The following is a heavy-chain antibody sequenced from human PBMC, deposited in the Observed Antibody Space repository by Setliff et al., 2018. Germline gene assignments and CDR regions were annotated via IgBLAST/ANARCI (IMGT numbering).Heavy chain of an antibody. D-gene: IGHD5-18*01. Sequence: PSETLSLTCTVSGGSISSGDYYWSWVRQPPGKGLEWIGYIYYSGSTYYNPSLKSRLTISVDTSKNQFSLKLSSVTAADTAVYYCAREDTAMATSGGYYYYYGMDVWGQGTTVTVSS. CDR1: GGSISSGDYY. V-gene: IGHV4-30-4*08. J-gene: IGHJ6*02. CDR2: IYYSGST. CDR3: AREDTAMATSGGYYYYYGMDV.